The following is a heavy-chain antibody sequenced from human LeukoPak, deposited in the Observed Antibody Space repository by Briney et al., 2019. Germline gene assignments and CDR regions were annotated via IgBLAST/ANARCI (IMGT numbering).Heavy chain of an antibody. V-gene: IGHV4-59*01. Sequence: SETLSLTCTVSGGSISSYYWSWIRQPPGKGLEWIGYIYYSGSTNYNPSLKSRVTISVDTSKNQFSLKLSSVTAADTAVYYCARGVVVVAATMYYFDYWGQGTLVTVSS. J-gene: IGHJ4*02. CDR3: ARGVVVVAATMYYFDY. D-gene: IGHD2-15*01. CDR2: IYYSGST. CDR1: GGSISSYY.